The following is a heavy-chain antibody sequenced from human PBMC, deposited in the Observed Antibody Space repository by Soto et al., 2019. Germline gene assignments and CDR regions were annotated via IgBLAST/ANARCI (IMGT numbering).Heavy chain of an antibody. CDR1: GFTFSSYA. Sequence: VGSLRLSCSASGFTFSSYAMHWVRQAPGKGLEYVSAISSNGGSTYYADSVKGRFTISRDNSKNMLYLQMSSLRAEDTAVYYCVKDQEYQLSNSWFDPWGQGTLVTVSS. CDR2: ISSNGGST. J-gene: IGHJ5*02. V-gene: IGHV3-64D*06. CDR3: VKDQEYQLSNSWFDP. D-gene: IGHD2-2*01.